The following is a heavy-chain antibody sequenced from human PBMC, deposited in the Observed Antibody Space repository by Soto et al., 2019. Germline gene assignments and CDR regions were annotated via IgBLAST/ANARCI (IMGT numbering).Heavy chain of an antibody. CDR3: AHRVLRTVFGLVTTTAIYFDF. Sequence: QITLNESGPTQVKPRQTLTLTCTFSGFSLTTSGVGVGWIRQSQGKPPEGLALFIWDDDKRYSPSLKSRLTITKDTSKNQVVLTMADLDPADTATYYCAHRVLRTVFGLVTTTAIYFDFWGQGTPVAVSS. V-gene: IGHV2-5*02. D-gene: IGHD3-3*01. CDR2: FIWDDDK. J-gene: IGHJ4*02. CDR1: GFSLTTSGVG.